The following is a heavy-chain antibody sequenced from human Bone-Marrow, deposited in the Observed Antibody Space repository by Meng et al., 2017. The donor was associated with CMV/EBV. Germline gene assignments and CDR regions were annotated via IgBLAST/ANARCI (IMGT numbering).Heavy chain of an antibody. V-gene: IGHV4-39*07. J-gene: IGHJ4*02. CDR1: GGSISSSSYY. D-gene: IGHD1-26*01. Sequence: SETLSLTCTVSGGSISSSSYYWGWIRQPPGKGLEWIGSIYYSGSTYYNPSLKSRVTISVDTSKNQFSLKLSSVTAADTAVYYCARGGLVGATDYWGQGTLVTAPQ. CDR3: ARGGLVGATDY. CDR2: IYYSGST.